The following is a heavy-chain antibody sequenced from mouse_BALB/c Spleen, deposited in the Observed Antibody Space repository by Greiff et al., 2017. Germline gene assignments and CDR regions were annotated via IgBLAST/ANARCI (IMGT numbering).Heavy chain of an antibody. CDR1: GFTFSSYA. V-gene: IGHV5-9-4*01. D-gene: IGHD1-1*01. J-gene: IGHJ4*01. Sequence: EVQRVESGGGLVKPGGSLKLSCAASGFTFSSYAMSWVRQSPEKRLEWVAEISSGGSYTYYPDTVTGRFTISRDNAKNTLYLEMSSLRSEDTAMYYCARDHLLRSAMDYWGQGTSVTVSS. CDR2: ISSGGSYT. CDR3: ARDHLLRSAMDY.